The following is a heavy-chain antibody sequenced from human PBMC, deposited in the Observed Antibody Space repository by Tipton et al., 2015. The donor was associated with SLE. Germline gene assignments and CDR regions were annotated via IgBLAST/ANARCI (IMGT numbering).Heavy chain of an antibody. V-gene: IGHV4-4*02. D-gene: IGHD5-12*01. CDR2: IFHSGST. CDR3: SRGGVGGYDYFDY. CDR1: GDSITSITRTNW. J-gene: IGHJ4*02. Sequence: TLSLTCTVSGDSITSITRTNWWSWVRQPPGKGLEWIGEIFHSGSTNYRPSLKSRVIISVDKSKNQFSLKLSSVTAADTAFYYCSRGGVGGYDYFDYWGQGTLVTVSS.